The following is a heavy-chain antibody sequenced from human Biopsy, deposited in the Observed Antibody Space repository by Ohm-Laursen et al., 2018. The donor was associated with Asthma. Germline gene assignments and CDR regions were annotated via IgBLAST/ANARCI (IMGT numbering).Heavy chain of an antibody. J-gene: IGHJ4*02. V-gene: IGHV3-7*01. CDR1: GFTFGDYW. D-gene: IGHD1-26*01. CDR2: IKHDGSEE. Sequence: SLRLSCSASGFTFGDYWMSWVRQVPGQGLEWVANIKHDGSEENHVDSLKGRFTISRDNSKNTLFLEMNSLRPEDTAVYYCAKELFPGWELRRGPDSWGQGTLVTVSS. CDR3: AKELFPGWELRRGPDS.